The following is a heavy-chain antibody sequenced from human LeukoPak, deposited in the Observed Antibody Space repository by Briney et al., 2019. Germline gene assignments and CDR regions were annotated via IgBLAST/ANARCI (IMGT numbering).Heavy chain of an antibody. D-gene: IGHD3-22*01. CDR2: IYYSGST. Sequence: PSETLSLTCTVSGGSISSYYWGWIRQPPGKGLEWIGYIYYSGSTNYNPSLKSRVTISVDTSKNQFSLKLSSVTAADTAVYYCARGVRDSSGYYYLFDYWGQGTLVTVSS. CDR1: GGSISSYY. CDR3: ARGVRDSSGYYYLFDY. J-gene: IGHJ4*02. V-gene: IGHV4-59*01.